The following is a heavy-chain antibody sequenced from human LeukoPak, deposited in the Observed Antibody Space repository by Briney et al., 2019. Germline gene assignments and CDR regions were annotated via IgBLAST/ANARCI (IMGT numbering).Heavy chain of an antibody. CDR3: ARDPGSLWGEHYYYYMDV. Sequence: ASVKVSCKASGYTFTGYYMHWVRQAPGQGLEWMGIITPSGTSYAQKFQGRVTMTRDMSTSTVYMELSSLRSEDTAVYYCARDPGSLWGEHYYYYMDVWGKGTTVTVSS. V-gene: IGHV1-46*01. D-gene: IGHD1-26*01. CDR2: ITPSGT. CDR1: GYTFTGYY. J-gene: IGHJ6*03.